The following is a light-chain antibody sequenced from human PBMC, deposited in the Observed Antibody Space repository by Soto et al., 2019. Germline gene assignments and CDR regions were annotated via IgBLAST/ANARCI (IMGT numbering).Light chain of an antibody. V-gene: IGKV3-20*01. Sequence: EIVLTQSPGTLSLSPGERATLSCRASQSFSSSYLAWYQQTPGQAPRLLIYGASSRATGIPDRFSGSGSGTDFTLTISRLEPEDFAVYYCQHYGSALFTFGPGTKVDIK. CDR1: QSFSSSY. J-gene: IGKJ3*01. CDR3: QHYGSALFT. CDR2: GAS.